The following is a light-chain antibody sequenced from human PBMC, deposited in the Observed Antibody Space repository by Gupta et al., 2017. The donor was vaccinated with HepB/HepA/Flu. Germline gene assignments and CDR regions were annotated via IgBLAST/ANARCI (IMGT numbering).Light chain of an antibody. CDR1: SSDVGGYNY. V-gene: IGLV2-14*03. Sequence: SALPQPASVSGSPGPSIPISCTGTSSDVGGYNYVSWYQQYPGKAPKLIIYDVNNRAAGVSTRFSVSKSGNTASLTISGLQAEDEASYYCSSYTTTTTLVFGGGTKLTVL. J-gene: IGLJ2*01. CDR2: DVN. CDR3: SSYTTTTTLV.